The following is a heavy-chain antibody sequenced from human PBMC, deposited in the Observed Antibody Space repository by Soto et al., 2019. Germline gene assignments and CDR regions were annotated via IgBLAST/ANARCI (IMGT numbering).Heavy chain of an antibody. D-gene: IGHD2-15*01. J-gene: IGHJ4*02. CDR3: ASDHCSGGSCYAPGGY. CDR1: GYTFTGYY. CDR2: INPNSGGT. Sequence: QVQLVQSGAEVKKPGASVKVSCKASGYTFTGYYMHWVRQAPGQGLEWMGWINPNSGGTNYAQKFQVRVTMTRDPSISTAYMELSRLRSDDTAVYYCASDHCSGGSCYAPGGYWGQGTLVTVSS. V-gene: IGHV1-2*02.